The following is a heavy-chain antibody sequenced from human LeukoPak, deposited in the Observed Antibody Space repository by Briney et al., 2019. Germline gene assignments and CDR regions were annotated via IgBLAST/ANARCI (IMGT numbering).Heavy chain of an antibody. CDR1: GGSVSSGSYY. V-gene: IGHV4-61*01. Sequence: SETLSLTCTVSGGSVSSGSYYWSWIRQPPGKGLEWIGYIYYSGRTNYSPSLKSRVTISVDTSKNQFSLKLSSVTAADTAVYYCARVINPSVCSGGTCPFDYWGQGTLVTVSS. CDR3: ARVINPSVCSGGTCPFDY. D-gene: IGHD2-15*01. CDR2: IYYSGRT. J-gene: IGHJ4*02.